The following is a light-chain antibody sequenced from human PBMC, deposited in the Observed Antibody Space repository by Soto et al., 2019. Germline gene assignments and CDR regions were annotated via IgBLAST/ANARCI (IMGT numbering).Light chain of an antibody. V-gene: IGKV1-39*01. Sequence: IQMTQSPSSLSASVGDRVTITCRASQSISNFLNWYQQKPGKAPKLLIYAASSFQSGVPSRFSGSGSGTDFTLTISSLQPEDFATYYCQQSYSTPRTFGQGTKVDIK. J-gene: IGKJ1*01. CDR2: AAS. CDR1: QSISNF. CDR3: QQSYSTPRT.